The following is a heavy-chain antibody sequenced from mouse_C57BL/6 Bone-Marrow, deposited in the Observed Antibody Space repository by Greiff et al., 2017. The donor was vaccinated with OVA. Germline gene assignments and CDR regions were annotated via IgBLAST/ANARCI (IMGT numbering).Heavy chain of an antibody. Sequence: QVQLQQPGAELVMPGASVKLSCKASGYTFTSYWMHWVKQRPGQGLEWIGEIDPSDSYTNYNQKFKGKSTLTVDKSSSTADMQLSSLTSEDSAVYYCVREGGFDEDAMDYWGQGTSVTVSS. V-gene: IGHV1-69*01. CDR1: GYTFTSYW. CDR2: IDPSDSYT. J-gene: IGHJ4*01. CDR3: VREGGFDEDAMDY.